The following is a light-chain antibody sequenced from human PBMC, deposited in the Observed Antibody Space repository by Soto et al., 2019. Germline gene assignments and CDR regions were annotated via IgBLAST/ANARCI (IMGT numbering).Light chain of an antibody. CDR3: QQTDSHLRK. V-gene: IGKV1D-12*01. CDR1: QGLSNW. CDR2: AAS. Sequence: DIQMTQSPSSVSASVGDRVTITCRASQGLSNWLAWYQQKPGQAPKFLFFAASSVQSRVPSRFSGNGSETDFTVTNSSLQPEDFGTYYCQQTDSHLRKFGPGTKVDIK. J-gene: IGKJ3*01.